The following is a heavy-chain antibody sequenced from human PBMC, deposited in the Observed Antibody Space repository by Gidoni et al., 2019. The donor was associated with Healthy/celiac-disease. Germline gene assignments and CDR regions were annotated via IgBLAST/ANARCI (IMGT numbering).Heavy chain of an antibody. V-gene: IGHV3-21*01. CDR2: ISSSSSYI. CDR1: GFTFSSYS. CDR3: ARTSGYCTNGVCHNWFDP. D-gene: IGHD2-8*01. J-gene: IGHJ5*02. Sequence: VQLVESGGGLVKPGGSLRLSCAPSGFTFSSYSMHWVRQAPGKGLEWVSSISSSSSYIYYADSVKGRFTIARENAKNSLYLQMNSLRAEDTAVYYCARTSGYCTNGVCHNWFDPWGQGTLVTVSS.